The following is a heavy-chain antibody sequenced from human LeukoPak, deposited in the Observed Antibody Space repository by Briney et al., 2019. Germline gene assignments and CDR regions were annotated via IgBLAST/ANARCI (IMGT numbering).Heavy chain of an antibody. J-gene: IGHJ6*03. D-gene: IGHD2-15*01. CDR3: AKNGDRGAYCTGGTCYPYFYYYMDV. V-gene: IGHV3-23*01. CDR1: GFTFSSYG. CDR2: ISGSGDST. Sequence: TGGSLRLSCAASGFTFSSYGMTWVRQAPGKGLEWVSSISGSGDSTYYADSVKGRFTISRDNSKNTLYLQMNSLRAEDTAIYYCAKNGDRGAYCTGGTCYPYFYYYMDVWGKGTTVTI.